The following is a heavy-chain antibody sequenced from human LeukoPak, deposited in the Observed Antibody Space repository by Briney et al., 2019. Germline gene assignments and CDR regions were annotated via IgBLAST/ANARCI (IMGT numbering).Heavy chain of an antibody. Sequence: SETLSLTCTVSGCSISSYYWSWIRQPPGMELEGIRNIYYSGSTYYNPSLKSRVTISVDTSKNQFSLKLSSVTAADTAVYYCARQWEHTNWYFDLWGRGPLVTVSS. CDR3: ARQWEHTNWYFDL. D-gene: IGHD1-26*01. J-gene: IGHJ2*01. CDR2: IYYSGST. CDR1: GCSISSYY. V-gene: IGHV4-59*08.